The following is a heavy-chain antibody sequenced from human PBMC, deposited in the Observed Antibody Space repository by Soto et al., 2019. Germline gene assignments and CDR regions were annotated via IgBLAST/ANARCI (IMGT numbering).Heavy chain of an antibody. V-gene: IGHV3-23*01. CDR3: AKALVPALTAKFGY. Sequence: GGSLRLSCAASGFIFNNYATSWVRQAPGKGLEWVSTVTASGGGTFYANSVKGRFTISRDNSRNTLHLQMSSLRVEDTALYYCAKALVPALTAKFGYWGQGTLVTVSS. CDR2: VTASGGGT. D-gene: IGHD5-18*01. CDR1: GFIFNNYA. J-gene: IGHJ4*02.